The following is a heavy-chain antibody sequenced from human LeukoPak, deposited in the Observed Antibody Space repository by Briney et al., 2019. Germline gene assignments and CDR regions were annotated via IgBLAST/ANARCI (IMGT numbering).Heavy chain of an antibody. D-gene: IGHD6-6*01. J-gene: IGHJ4*02. CDR3: ARTAARRFDY. CDR1: GYTFPSYF. CDR2: IDPTGGST. V-gene: IGHV1-46*01. Sequence: ASVKVSCKASGYTFPSYFMHWVRQAPGQGLEWMGIIDPTGGSTTYAQKFQGRVTMTRDTSTSTVYMELSSLRSDDTAVYYCARTAARRFDYWGQGTLVTASS.